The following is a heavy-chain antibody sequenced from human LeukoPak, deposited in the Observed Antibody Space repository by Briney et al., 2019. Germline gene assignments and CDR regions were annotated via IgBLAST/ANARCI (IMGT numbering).Heavy chain of an antibody. V-gene: IGHV3-21*06. CDR3: ARDRSGYYDNSGYYYDANAFDI. CDR2: ISRSSIYI. Sequence: GGSLRLSCAASGFTFSSFAMSWVRQAPGQGLEWVSSISRSSIYIYYADSVKGRFTISRDNAKNSLSLQMNSLRAEDTAVYFCARDRSGYYDNSGYYYDANAFDIWGQGTMVTVSS. J-gene: IGHJ3*02. D-gene: IGHD3-22*01. CDR1: GFTFSSFA.